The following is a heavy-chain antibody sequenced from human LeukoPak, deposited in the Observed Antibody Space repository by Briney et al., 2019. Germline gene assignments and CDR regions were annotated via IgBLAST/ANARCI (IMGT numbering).Heavy chain of an antibody. Sequence: ASVKVSSKVSGYTLTELSMHWVRQAPGKGLEWMGGFAPEDGETIYAQKFQGRVTMTEDTSTDTAYMELSSLRSEDTAVYYCATATYYYGSGSYTYYYYYYMDVWGKGPTVTVSS. CDR2: FAPEDGET. CDR1: GYTLTELS. D-gene: IGHD3-10*01. V-gene: IGHV1-24*01. CDR3: ATATYYYGSGSYTYYYYYYMDV. J-gene: IGHJ6*03.